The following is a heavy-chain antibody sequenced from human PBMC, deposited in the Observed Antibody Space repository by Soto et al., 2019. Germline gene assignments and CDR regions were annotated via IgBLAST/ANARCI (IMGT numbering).Heavy chain of an antibody. J-gene: IGHJ5*02. CDR2: IIPIFGTA. Sequence: SVKVSCKASGGTFSSYAISWVRQAPGQGLEWMGGIIPIFGTANYAQKFQGRVTITADKSTSTAYMELSSLRSEDTAVYYCARDIVVVAPPRSGVGWFDPWGQGTLVTVSS. CDR1: GGTFSSYA. V-gene: IGHV1-69*06. CDR3: ARDIVVVAPPRSGVGWFDP. D-gene: IGHD2-15*01.